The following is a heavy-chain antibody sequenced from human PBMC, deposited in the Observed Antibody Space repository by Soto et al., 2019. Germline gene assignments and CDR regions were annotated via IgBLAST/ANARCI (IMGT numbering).Heavy chain of an antibody. J-gene: IGHJ4*02. Sequence: GGPLRLSCVASGFTFSSYAMSWVRQAPGKGLEWVSAISGSGGSTYYAASVKGRFTISRDNSKNTLYLQMDSLRAEDTAVYFCAKVSSVAGTRDNWGQGTLVTVSS. CDR3: AKVSSVAGTRDN. D-gene: IGHD6-19*01. V-gene: IGHV3-23*01. CDR1: GFTFSSYA. CDR2: ISGSGGST.